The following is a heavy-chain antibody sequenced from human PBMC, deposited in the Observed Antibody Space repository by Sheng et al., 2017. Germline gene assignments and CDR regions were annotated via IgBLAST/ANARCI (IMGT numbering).Heavy chain of an antibody. D-gene: IGHD1-26*01. Sequence: EVRLVESGGGLVKPGGSLRLSCAASGFFFDTYSMNWVRQAPGKGLEWVSSIGPTGGDIYYADSVKGRFTISRDNAKNTVYLQMNSLRAEDTAVYYCARDLSYSARDWGQGTLVTVSS. CDR1: GFFFDTYS. V-gene: IGHV3-21*01. CDR2: IGPTGGDI. J-gene: IGHJ4*02. CDR3: ARDLSYSARD.